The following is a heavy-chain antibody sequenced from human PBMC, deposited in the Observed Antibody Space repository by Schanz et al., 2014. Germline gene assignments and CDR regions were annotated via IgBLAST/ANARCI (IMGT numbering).Heavy chain of an antibody. J-gene: IGHJ4*02. CDR3: ARERWLGGPLDY. D-gene: IGHD2-15*01. Sequence: VQLLESGGGLVQPGGSLKLSCSASGFTFRNYALSWVRQAPGKGLAWVSAISGSGGSTYYADSVKGRFTISRDNSNHTLYLQMNSLRADDTAVYYCARERWLGGPLDYWGQGTLGAVSS. CDR2: ISGSGGST. V-gene: IGHV3-23*01. CDR1: GFTFRNYA.